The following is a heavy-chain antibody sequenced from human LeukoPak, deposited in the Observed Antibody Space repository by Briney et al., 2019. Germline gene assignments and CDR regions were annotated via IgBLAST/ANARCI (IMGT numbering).Heavy chain of an antibody. D-gene: IGHD3-16*01. CDR1: GYTFTGYY. CDR2: INPNSGGT. J-gene: IGHJ5*02. Sequence: ASVTVSFKASGYTFTGYYMHWVRQAPGQGLEWMGWINPNSGGTNYAKKFQGRVTMTRDTSISTAYMELSRLRSDDTAVYYCARDTGDTYNWFDPWGQGTLVTVSS. V-gene: IGHV1-2*02. CDR3: ARDTGDTYNWFDP.